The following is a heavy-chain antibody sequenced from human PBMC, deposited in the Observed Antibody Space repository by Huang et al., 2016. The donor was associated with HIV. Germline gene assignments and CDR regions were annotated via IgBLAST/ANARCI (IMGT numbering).Heavy chain of an antibody. J-gene: IGHJ4*02. CDR3: ARGFYYDSSGSYQYYFDY. D-gene: IGHD3-22*01. CDR1: GYTFSNYG. V-gene: IGHV1-18*04. CDR2: ISVNNGKT. Sequence: QVQLVQSGPEVKKPGASVKVSCKASGYTFSNYGITWVRQAPGQGLEWMGWISVNNGKTNDAQKCQGRVTMTTDPATSTAYMDLRSLRSDDTARYYCARGFYYDSSGSYQYYFDYWGQGALVTVSS.